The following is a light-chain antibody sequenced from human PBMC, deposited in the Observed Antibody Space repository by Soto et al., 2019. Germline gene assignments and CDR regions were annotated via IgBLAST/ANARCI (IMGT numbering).Light chain of an antibody. CDR3: QQYGSSGT. Sequence: ETVLTHSPGTVSLSPGDRATLPCSASQSVSSNKLAWYQQKPGQAPRLLIYAASSRATGIPDRFSGSGSGADFTLTINRLEPEDFAVYYCQQYGSSGTFGQGTKVDNK. CDR2: AAS. J-gene: IGKJ1*01. CDR1: QSVSSNK. V-gene: IGKV3-20*01.